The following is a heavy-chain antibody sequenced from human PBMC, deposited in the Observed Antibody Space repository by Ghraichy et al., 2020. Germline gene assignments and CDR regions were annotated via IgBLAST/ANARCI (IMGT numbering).Heavy chain of an antibody. CDR2: INHSGST. V-gene: IGHV4-34*01. Sequence: SETLSLTCAVYGGSFSTYYWSWIRQPPGEGLEWIGEINHSGSTNYNPSLKSRVTVSVDTSKNQFSLKLSSVTAADTAVYFCARGSYYDFWSAYYGGMDVWGQGTTVTVSS. CDR1: GGSFSTYY. D-gene: IGHD3-3*01. J-gene: IGHJ6*02. CDR3: ARGSYYDFWSAYYGGMDV.